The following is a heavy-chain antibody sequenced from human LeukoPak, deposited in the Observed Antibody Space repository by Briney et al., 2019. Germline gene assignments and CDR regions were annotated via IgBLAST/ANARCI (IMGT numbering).Heavy chain of an antibody. J-gene: IGHJ4*02. D-gene: IGHD3-9*01. CDR2: IKQDGSEK. Sequence: PGGSLRLSCAASGFTFSSYWMSWVRQAPGKGLEWVANIKQDGSEKYYVDSVKGRFTISRDNAKNSLYLQMNSLRAEDTAVYYCVRASPYYDILTGYRAFDYWGQGTLVTVSS. CDR1: GFTFSSYW. CDR3: VRASPYYDILTGYRAFDY. V-gene: IGHV3-7*01.